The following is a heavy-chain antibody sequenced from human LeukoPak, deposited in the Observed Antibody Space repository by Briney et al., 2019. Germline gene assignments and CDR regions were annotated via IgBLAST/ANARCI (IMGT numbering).Heavy chain of an antibody. CDR3: ARHIGGGIEDMDV. CDR1: GGSIGTYY. D-gene: IGHD3-16*02. Sequence: SETLSLTCTVSGGSIGTYYWCWIRQSPGKGLDSIGYIYVTGSTRYNPYLQSRVTTSVDTSRNQFFLKMSSVTAADTAVYYCARHIGGGIEDMDVWGKGTKVTVSS. J-gene: IGHJ6*03. V-gene: IGHV4-59*08. CDR2: IYVTGST.